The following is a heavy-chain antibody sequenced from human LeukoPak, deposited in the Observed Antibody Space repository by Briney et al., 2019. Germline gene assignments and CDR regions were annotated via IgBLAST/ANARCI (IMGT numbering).Heavy chain of an antibody. V-gene: IGHV4-39*07. CDR3: ARRVAVAVGTRYFDL. CDR1: GGSISSSGYY. D-gene: IGHD6-19*01. J-gene: IGHJ2*01. CDR2: VDSGGGS. Sequence: SETLSLTCTVSGGSISSSGYYWGWVRQPPGKGLEWIGSVDSGGGSHYNPSLKSRVTTSRDTSKNQVSLRLISVTAADTAVYYCARRVAVAVGTRYFDLWGRGTLVTVSS.